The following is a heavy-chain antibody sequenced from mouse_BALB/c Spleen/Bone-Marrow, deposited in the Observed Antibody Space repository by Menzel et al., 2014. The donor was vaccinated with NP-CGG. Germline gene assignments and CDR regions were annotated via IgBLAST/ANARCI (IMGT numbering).Heavy chain of an antibody. J-gene: IGHJ2*01. CDR1: GFNVKDTY. CDR2: IDPANGNT. V-gene: IGHV14-3*02. Sequence: EVQLQQSGAELVKPGAPVKLSCTASGFNVKDTYIHWVKQRPEQGLEWIGRIDPANGNTKYDPKFQGKATITADTSSNTAYLQLSSLTSEDTAVDYCASYVYGYYFDYWGQGTTLTVSS. D-gene: IGHD2-2*01. CDR3: ASYVYGYYFDY.